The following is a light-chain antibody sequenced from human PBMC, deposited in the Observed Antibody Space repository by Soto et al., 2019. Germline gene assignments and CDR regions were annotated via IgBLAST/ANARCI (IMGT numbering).Light chain of an antibody. Sequence: QSVLTQPPSVSGAPGQTVTISCTGSNSNIGSPYGVHWYQQVPGKAPILLIYGNDNRPSGVPDRFSGSKSASSASLAITGVQAEDEGDYYCQSYDRTLRGYVFGTGTKVTVL. CDR1: NSNIGSPYG. V-gene: IGLV1-40*01. J-gene: IGLJ1*01. CDR2: GND. CDR3: QSYDRTLRGYV.